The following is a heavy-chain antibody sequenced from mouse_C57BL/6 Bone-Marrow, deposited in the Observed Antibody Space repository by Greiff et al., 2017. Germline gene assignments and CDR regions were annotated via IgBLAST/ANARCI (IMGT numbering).Heavy chain of an antibody. CDR2: IHPNSGST. CDR1: GYTFTSYW. Sequence: VQLQQPGAELVKPGASVKLSCKASGYTFTSYWMHWVKQRPGQGLEWIGMIHPNSGSTNYNEKFKSKATLTVDKSSSTAYMQLSSLTSEDSAVYYCAREEGYYGSSYGFAYWGQGTLVTVSA. CDR3: AREEGYYGSSYGFAY. V-gene: IGHV1-64*01. D-gene: IGHD1-1*01. J-gene: IGHJ3*01.